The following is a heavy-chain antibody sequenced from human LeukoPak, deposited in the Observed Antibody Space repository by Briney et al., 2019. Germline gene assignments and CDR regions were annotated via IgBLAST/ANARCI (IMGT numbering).Heavy chain of an antibody. CDR1: GFTFNNYW. J-gene: IGHJ4*02. CDR3: ARGPNSNWSGLDF. CDR2: IKQDGSKK. V-gene: IGHV3-7*01. D-gene: IGHD6-6*01. Sequence: GGSLRLSCAASGFTFNNYWMSWVRQAPGKGLEWVANIKQDGSKKNYVDSVKGRFTISRDNAKNSLYLQMNSPRAEDTAVYYCARGPNSNWSGLDFWGQGTLLTVSS.